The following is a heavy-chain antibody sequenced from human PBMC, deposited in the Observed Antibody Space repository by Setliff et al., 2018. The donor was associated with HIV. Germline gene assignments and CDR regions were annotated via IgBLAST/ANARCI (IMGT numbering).Heavy chain of an antibody. CDR2: INPSGSST. Sequence: ASVKVSCKASGYTFTSYHMYWVRQAPGQGLEWMGAINPSGSSTRYAQKFQGRVTMTRDTSTSTVYMELSSLRSEDAAVYYCARDLSISNPYYDILTGPGVYWGQGTLVTVSS. D-gene: IGHD3-9*01. V-gene: IGHV1-46*01. J-gene: IGHJ4*02. CDR3: ARDLSISNPYYDILTGPGVY. CDR1: GYTFTSYH.